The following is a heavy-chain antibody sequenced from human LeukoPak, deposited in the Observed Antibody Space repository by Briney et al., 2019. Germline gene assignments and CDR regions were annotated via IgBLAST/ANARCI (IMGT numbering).Heavy chain of an antibody. J-gene: IGHJ4*02. CDR3: ARDRNTVTPKGSYFDY. D-gene: IGHD4-17*01. V-gene: IGHV3-23*01. CDR2: ISHSGAYA. CDR1: GFTFSDCA. Sequence: PPGGSLRLSCAASGFTFSDCAMSWVRQAPGKGLEWVSFISHSGAYAYYADSVKGRFTISRDNSKNTLYLQMNSLRAEDTAVYYCARDRNTVTPKGSYFDYWGQGTLVTVSS.